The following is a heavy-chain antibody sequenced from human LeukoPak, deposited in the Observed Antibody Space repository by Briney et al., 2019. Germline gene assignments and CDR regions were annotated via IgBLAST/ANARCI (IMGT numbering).Heavy chain of an antibody. Sequence: ASVKVSCKASGYTFTGYYMHWVRQAPGQGLEWMGWINPNSGGTNYAQKFQGRVTMTRDTSISTAYMELSRLRSDDTAVYYCARNRFINPGSVPTSRDLAAPPPSGGYYYYYMDVWGKGTTVTVSS. D-gene: IGHD6-6*01. CDR1: GYTFTGYY. J-gene: IGHJ6*03. CDR2: INPNSGGT. CDR3: ARNRFINPGSVPTSRDLAAPPPSGGYYYYYMDV. V-gene: IGHV1-2*02.